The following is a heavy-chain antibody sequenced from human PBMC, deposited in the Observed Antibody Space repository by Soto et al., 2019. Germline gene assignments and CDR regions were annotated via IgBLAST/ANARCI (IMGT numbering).Heavy chain of an antibody. CDR1: GFTVSSNY. V-gene: IGHV3-53*01. Sequence: EVQLVESGGGLIQPGGSLGLSCAASGFTVSSNYMSWVRQAPGKGLEWVSVIYSGGSTYYADSVKGRFTISRDNSKNTLYLQMNSLRAEDTAVYYCTSYSTSYYYSVWTSGAKGPRSPSP. D-gene: IGHD6-13*01. CDR3: TSYSTSYYYSVWTS. CDR2: IYSGGST. J-gene: IGHJ6*02.